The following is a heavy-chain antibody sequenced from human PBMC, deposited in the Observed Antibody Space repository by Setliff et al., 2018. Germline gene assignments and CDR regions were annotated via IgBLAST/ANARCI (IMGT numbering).Heavy chain of an antibody. J-gene: IGHJ4*02. V-gene: IGHV4-39*01. CDR1: GASITNINYY. Sequence: SETLSLTCTVSGASITNINYYWGLIRQPPGKGLEWIGSIFYSGRTFYNPSLKSRVTISVDTSKNQFSLTLSSVTAADTTVYYCARLPNYVWGSPVDYWGQGTLVTVSS. CDR3: ARLPNYVWGSPVDY. D-gene: IGHD3-16*01. CDR2: IFYSGRT.